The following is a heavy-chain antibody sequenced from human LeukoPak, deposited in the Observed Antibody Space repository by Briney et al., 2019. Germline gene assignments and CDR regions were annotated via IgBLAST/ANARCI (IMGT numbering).Heavy chain of an antibody. D-gene: IGHD3-10*01. CDR3: ARDFKFAVYYYGSGSYYKDPPFDY. CDR1: GYTFTSYG. CDR2: ISAYNGNT. Sequence: ASVKVSCKASGYTFTSYGISWVRQAPGQGLEWMGWISAYNGNTNYAQKLQGRVTMTTDTSTSTAYMELRSLRSDDTAVYYCARDFKFAVYYYGSGSYYKDPPFDYWGQGTLVTVSS. V-gene: IGHV1-18*01. J-gene: IGHJ4*02.